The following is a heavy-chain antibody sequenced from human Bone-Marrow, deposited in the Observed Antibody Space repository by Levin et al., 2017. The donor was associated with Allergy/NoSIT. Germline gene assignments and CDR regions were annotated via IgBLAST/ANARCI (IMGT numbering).Heavy chain of an antibody. J-gene: IGHJ5*02. CDR2: IIPSHEKA. CDR3: ARGGLNFDTSGYFDRYFGP. CDR1: GITFSIDT. D-gene: IGHD3-22*01. Sequence: SVKVSCKASGITFSIDTISWVRQAPGQGLEWMGRIIPSHEKANYAQKFQGKVTITWDTLTSTAYMELTSLRSDDTAVYYCARGGLNFDTSGYFDRYFGPWGQGTLVTVSS. V-gene: IGHV1-69*08.